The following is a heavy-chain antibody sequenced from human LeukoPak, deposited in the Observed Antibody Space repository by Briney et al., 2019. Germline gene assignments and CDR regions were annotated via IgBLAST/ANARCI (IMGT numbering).Heavy chain of an antibody. V-gene: IGHV1-69*13. D-gene: IGHD3-3*01. CDR3: ASLKGYDFWSGYYG. CDR2: IIPIFGTP. J-gene: IGHJ4*02. CDR1: GYTFTSYY. Sequence: GVSVKVSCKASGYTFTSYYMHWVRQAPGQGLEWMGGIIPIFGTPRYAQKFQGRVTITADESTSTAYMELSSLTSEDTAVYYCASLKGYDFWSGYYGWGQGTRVTVSS.